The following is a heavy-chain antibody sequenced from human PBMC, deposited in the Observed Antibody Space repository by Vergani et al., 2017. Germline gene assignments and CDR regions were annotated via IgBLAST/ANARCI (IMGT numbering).Heavy chain of an antibody. Sequence: EVQLLESGGGLVQPGGSLRLSCAASGFIFNNYWMTWVRQTPGKGLEWVANMKPDGTEKYYSDSVKGRFTISRDNAKNSLYLQMNSLKVEDTAVYYCARCPDGPDYWGQGTLVNVSS. CDR2: MKPDGTEK. V-gene: IGHV3-7*01. J-gene: IGHJ4*02. CDR3: ARCPDGPDY. CDR1: GFIFNNYW. D-gene: IGHD5-12*01.